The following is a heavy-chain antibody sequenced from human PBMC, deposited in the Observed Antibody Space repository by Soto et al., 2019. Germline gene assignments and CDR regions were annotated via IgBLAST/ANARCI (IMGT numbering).Heavy chain of an antibody. J-gene: IGHJ4*02. CDR1: GGSISSGDYY. CDR2: IYYSGST. V-gene: IGHV4-30-4*01. D-gene: IGHD3-22*01. CDR3: ARGTTKGDYYDSSGYDY. Sequence: SETLSLTCTVSGGSISSGDYYWSWIRQPPGEGLEWIGYIYYSGSTYYNPSLKSRVTISVDTSKNQFSLKLSSVTAADTAVYYCARGTTKGDYYDSSGYDYWGQGTLVTVSS.